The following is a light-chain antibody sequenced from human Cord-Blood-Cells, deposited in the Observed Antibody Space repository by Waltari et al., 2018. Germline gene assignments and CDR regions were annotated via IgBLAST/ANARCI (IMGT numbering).Light chain of an antibody. J-gene: IGLJ1*01. CDR1: SSDVGDYNY. Sequence: QSALPQPASVSGSPGQPITISCPASSSDVGDYNYVTCYQRHPGKAPKLMIYDVSNRPSGVSNRFSGSKSGNTGSLTISGRHAEDEADYYCSSYTSSSTNYVFGTGTKVTVL. CDR3: SSYTSSSTNYV. V-gene: IGLV2-14*01. CDR2: DVS.